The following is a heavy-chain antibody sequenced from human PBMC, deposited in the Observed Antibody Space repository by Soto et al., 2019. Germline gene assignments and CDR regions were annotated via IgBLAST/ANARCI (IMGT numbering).Heavy chain of an antibody. CDR1: GGSVSSGSYY. CDR2: VFYNGGTT. Sequence: QVQLQESGPGLVKPSETLSLACTVSGGSVSSGSYYWSWIRQPPGKGLEWIGHVFYNGGTTNYNPPLQSRFSLSVDTSKIQISLTLTSATAADTAVYYWARDYSGRSSLQWGQGALVTFSS. V-gene: IGHV4-61*01. CDR3: ARDYSGRSSLQ. D-gene: IGHD1-26*01. J-gene: IGHJ4*02.